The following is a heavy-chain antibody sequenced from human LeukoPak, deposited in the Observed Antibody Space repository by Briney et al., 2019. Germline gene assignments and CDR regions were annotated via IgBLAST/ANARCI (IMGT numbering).Heavy chain of an antibody. CDR3: ATETPTDDSGTIAAAAEY. D-gene: IGHD6-13*01. V-gene: IGHV1-46*01. CDR2: INPSGGST. J-gene: IGHJ4*02. Sequence: ASVKVSCKASGYTFTSYYMHWVRQAPGQGLEWMGIINPSGGSTSYAQKFQGRVTMTRDMSTSTVYMGLSSLRSEDTAVYYCATETPTDDSGTIAAAAEYWGQGTLVTVSS. CDR1: GYTFTSYY.